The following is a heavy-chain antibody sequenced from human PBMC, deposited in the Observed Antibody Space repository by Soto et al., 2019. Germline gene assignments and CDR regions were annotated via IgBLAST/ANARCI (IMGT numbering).Heavy chain of an antibody. D-gene: IGHD7-27*01. Sequence: SEILSLTRAVYGGSFCGYYWSWIRQPPGKGLEWIGEINHSGSTNYNPSLKSRVTISVDTSKNQVSRKLSSGTAADTAVCCCARGNWVGRYDLDVWGKGTTVKGSS. V-gene: IGHV4-34*01. CDR1: GGSFCGYY. J-gene: IGHJ6*03. CDR3: ARGNWVGRYDLDV. CDR2: INHSGST.